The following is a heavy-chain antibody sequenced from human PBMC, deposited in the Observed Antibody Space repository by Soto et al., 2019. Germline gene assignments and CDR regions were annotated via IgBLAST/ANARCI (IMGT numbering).Heavy chain of an antibody. CDR1: GFTFSSYA. Sequence: GGSLRLSCAASGFTFSSYAMHWVRQAPGKGLEWVAVISYDGSNKYYADSVKGRFTISRDNSKNTLYLQMNSLRAEDTAVYYCARESPYCSGGSCYSDYWGQGTLVTVSS. CDR3: ARESPYCSGGSCYSDY. CDR2: ISYDGSNK. V-gene: IGHV3-30-3*01. J-gene: IGHJ4*02. D-gene: IGHD2-15*01.